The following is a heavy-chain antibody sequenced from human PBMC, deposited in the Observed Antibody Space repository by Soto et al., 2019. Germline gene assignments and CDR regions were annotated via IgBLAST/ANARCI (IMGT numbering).Heavy chain of an antibody. J-gene: IGHJ3*01. CDR1: GGSSSGHS. Sequence: SETHSVTYAVYGGSSSGHSWSWFRQPPGKGLEWIGEINPSGSTKYNPSLKSRVTISADTSRNHFSLTLTSVTAADTAVFYFARGGVTIYVYALATRGQ. V-gene: IGHV4-34*01. CDR2: INPSGST. D-gene: IGHD3-3*01. CDR3: ARGGVTIYVYALAT.